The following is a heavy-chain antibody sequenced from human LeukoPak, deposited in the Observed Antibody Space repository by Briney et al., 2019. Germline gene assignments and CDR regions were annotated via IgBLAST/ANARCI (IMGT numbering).Heavy chain of an antibody. V-gene: IGHV1-8*01. J-gene: IGHJ6*02. CDR3: ARGMMYYDFWSGYYGYYYYGMDV. D-gene: IGHD3-3*01. CDR1: GYTFTSYD. CDR2: MNPNSGNT. Sequence: GASVKVSCKASGYTFTSYDINWVRQATGQGLEWMGWMNPNSGNTGYAQKFQGRVTMTRNTPISTAYMELSSLRSEDTAVYYCARGMMYYDFWSGYYGYYYYGMDVWGQGTTVTVSS.